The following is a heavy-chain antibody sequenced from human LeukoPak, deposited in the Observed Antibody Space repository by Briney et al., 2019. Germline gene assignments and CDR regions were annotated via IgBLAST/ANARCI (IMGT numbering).Heavy chain of an antibody. V-gene: IGHV4-4*07. D-gene: IGHD6-13*01. Sequence: SETLSLTCTVSGGSISSYYWSWIRQPAGKGLEWIGRIYTSGSTDYNPSLKSRVTMSVDTSKNQFSLKLSSVTAADTAVYYCARGRGHYSSSWLESYFDYWGQGTLVTVSS. CDR2: IYTSGST. CDR3: ARGRGHYSSSWLESYFDY. CDR1: GGSISSYY. J-gene: IGHJ4*02.